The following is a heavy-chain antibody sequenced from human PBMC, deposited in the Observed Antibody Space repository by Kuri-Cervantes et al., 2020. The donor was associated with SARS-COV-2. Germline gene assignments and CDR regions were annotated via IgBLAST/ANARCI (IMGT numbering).Heavy chain of an antibody. V-gene: IGHV3-74*01. D-gene: IGHD3-10*01. J-gene: IGHJ4*02. CDR1: GFTFSSYW. CDR3: ARDLAGGYGSGSEFDY. Sequence: GESLKISCAASGFTFSSYWMHWVRQAPGKGLVWVSRINSDGSSTSYADSVKGRFTTSRDNAKNTLYLQMNSLRAEDTAVYYCARDLAGGYGSGSEFDYWGQGTLVTVSS. CDR2: INSDGSST.